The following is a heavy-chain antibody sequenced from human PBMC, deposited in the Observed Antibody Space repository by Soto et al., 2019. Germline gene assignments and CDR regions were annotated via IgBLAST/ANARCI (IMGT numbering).Heavy chain of an antibody. Sequence: GESLKISCKSSGYSFTGYWIGWVRQMPGKGLEWMGIIYPGDSDTRYSPSFQGQVTISADKSISTAYLQWSSLKASDTAMYYCARHRVTMIRGVYYYYGMGVWGPGTTVTVSS. CDR2: IYPGDSDT. CDR1: GYSFTGYW. V-gene: IGHV5-51*01. J-gene: IGHJ6*02. CDR3: ARHRVTMIRGVYYYYGMGV. D-gene: IGHD3-10*01.